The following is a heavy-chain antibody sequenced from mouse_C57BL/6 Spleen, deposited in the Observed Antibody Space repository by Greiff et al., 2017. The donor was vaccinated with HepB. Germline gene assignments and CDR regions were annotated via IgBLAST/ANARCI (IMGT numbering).Heavy chain of an antibody. Sequence: VKLMESGAELVKPGASVKISCKASGYAFSSYWMNWVKQRPGKGLEWIGQIYPGDGDTNYNGKFKGKATLTADKSSSTAYMQLSSLTSADSAVYFCARRYDGYLGYWGQGTTLTVSS. CDR1: GYAFSSYW. V-gene: IGHV1-80*01. CDR3: ARRYDGYLGY. D-gene: IGHD2-3*01. CDR2: IYPGDGDT. J-gene: IGHJ2*01.